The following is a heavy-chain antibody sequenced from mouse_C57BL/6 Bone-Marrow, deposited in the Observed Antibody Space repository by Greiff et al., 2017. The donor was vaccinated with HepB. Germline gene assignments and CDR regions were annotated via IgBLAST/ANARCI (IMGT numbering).Heavy chain of an antibody. V-gene: IGHV1-64*01. D-gene: IGHD2-5*01. Sequence: VQLQQPGAELVKPGASVKLSCKASGYTSTSYWMHWVKQRPGQGLEWIGMIHPNSGSTNYNEKFKSKATLTVDKSSSTAYMQLSSLTSEDSAVYYCASSYYSNLYYFDYWGQGTTLTVSS. CDR3: ASSYYSNLYYFDY. CDR2: IHPNSGST. CDR1: GYTSTSYW. J-gene: IGHJ2*01.